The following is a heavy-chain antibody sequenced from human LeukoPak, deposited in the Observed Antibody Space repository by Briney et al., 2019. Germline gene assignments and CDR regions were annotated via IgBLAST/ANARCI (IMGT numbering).Heavy chain of an antibody. V-gene: IGHV3-11*04. CDR2: ISSSGSTI. D-gene: IGHD3-10*01. J-gene: IGHJ4*02. CDR1: VFTFSEYY. Sequence: GGSLRLSCAASVFTFSEYYMSWIPHAPGKGLEWVSYISSSGSTIYYADSLRGRFPISRDNAKNSLYLQMNRLRAEDTAVYYCARMVRGAVFDYWGQGTLVTVSS. CDR3: ARMVRGAVFDY.